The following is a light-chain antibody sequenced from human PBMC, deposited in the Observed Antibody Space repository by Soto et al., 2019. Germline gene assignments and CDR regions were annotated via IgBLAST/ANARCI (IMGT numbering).Light chain of an antibody. CDR1: QSVSDKY. CDR3: QQRSNWPTWT. V-gene: IGKV3-11*01. CDR2: GAS. J-gene: IGKJ1*01. Sequence: IVLTQSPGPLSLAPGERAILSYRARQSVSDKYLAWYQQKPCQAPRLLTYGASNRASGIPDRFSGSGSGTEFTLTIRSLEPEDFAVYYCQQRSNWPTWTFGQGTKV.